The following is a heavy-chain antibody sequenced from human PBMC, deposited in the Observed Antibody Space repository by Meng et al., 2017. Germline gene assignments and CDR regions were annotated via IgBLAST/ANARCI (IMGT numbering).Heavy chain of an antibody. CDR2: ISYDGSNK. V-gene: IGHV3-30*01. D-gene: IGHD3-22*01. Sequence: GESLKISCAASGFTFSSYWMSWVRQAPGKGLEWVAVISYDGSNKYYADSVKGRFTISRDNSKNTLYLQMNSLRAEDTAVYYCARDHDSSGYYYSSGAFDIWGQGTMVTVSS. CDR3: ARDHDSSGYYYSSGAFDI. J-gene: IGHJ3*02. CDR1: GFTFSSYW.